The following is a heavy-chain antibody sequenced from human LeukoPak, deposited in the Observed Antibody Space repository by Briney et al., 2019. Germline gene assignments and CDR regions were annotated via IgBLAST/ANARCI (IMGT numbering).Heavy chain of an antibody. CDR2: FIPIFGTA. V-gene: IGHV1-69*06. D-gene: IGHD2-2*01. CDR3: ARDRRGPAAKYYFDY. J-gene: IGHJ4*02. Sequence: SVKVSCMDSGGTFSSYAICWVRQAPGPGLEWMGGFIPIFGTANYAQKFQGSVTITADKSTSTAYMELSSLRSEDTAVYYCARDRRGPAAKYYFDYWGQGTLVTVSS. CDR1: GGTFSSYA.